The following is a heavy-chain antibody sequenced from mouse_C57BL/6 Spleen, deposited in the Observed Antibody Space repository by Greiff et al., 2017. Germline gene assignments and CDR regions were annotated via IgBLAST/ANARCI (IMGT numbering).Heavy chain of an antibody. D-gene: IGHD2-2*01. Sequence: QVQLQQPGTELVKPGASVKLSCKASGYTFTSYWMHWVKQRPGQGLEWIGNINPSNGGTNYNEKFKSKATLTVDKSSSPAYMQLSSLTSEDSAVYYCARWLQGNYYAMDYWGQGTSVTVSS. CDR1: GYTFTSYW. CDR3: ARWLQGNYYAMDY. CDR2: INPSNGGT. V-gene: IGHV1-53*01. J-gene: IGHJ4*01.